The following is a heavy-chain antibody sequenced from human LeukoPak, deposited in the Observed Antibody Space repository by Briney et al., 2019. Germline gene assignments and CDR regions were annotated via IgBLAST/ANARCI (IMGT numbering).Heavy chain of an antibody. CDR3: ARHYYYDSSTSSFDY. V-gene: IGHV4-59*08. CDR1: GGSISSYY. J-gene: IGHJ4*02. D-gene: IGHD3-22*01. Sequence: SETLSLTCTVSGGSISSYYWSWIRQPPGKGLEWIGDIYYSGSTNYNPSLKSRVTISVDTSKNQFSLKLSSVTAADTAVYYCARHYYYDSSTSSFDYWGQGTLVTVSS. CDR2: IYYSGST.